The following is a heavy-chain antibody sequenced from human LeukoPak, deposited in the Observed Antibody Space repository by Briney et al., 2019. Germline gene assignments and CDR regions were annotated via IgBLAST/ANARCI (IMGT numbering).Heavy chain of an antibody. CDR3: ARTHYGSGSHNWFDP. CDR1: GGSVSSGSYY. Sequence: KPSETLSLTCTVSGGSVSSGSYYWSWIRQPPGKGLEWNGYIYYSGSTNYNPSLKSRVTISVDTSKNQFSLKLSSVTAADTAVYYCARTHYGSGSHNWFDPWGQGTLVTVSS. V-gene: IGHV4-61*01. D-gene: IGHD3-10*01. CDR2: IYYSGST. J-gene: IGHJ5*02.